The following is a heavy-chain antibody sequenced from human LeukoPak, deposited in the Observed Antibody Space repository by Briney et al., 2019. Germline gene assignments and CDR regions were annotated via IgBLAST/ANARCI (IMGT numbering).Heavy chain of an antibody. J-gene: IGHJ4*02. CDR1: GFTFSSYS. CDR3: ARAYSTGYPADY. CDR2: ISSSSSYI. D-gene: IGHD6-25*01. Sequence: PGGSLRLSCAASGFTFSSYSMNWVRQAPGKGLEWVSSISSSSSYIYYADSVKGRFTISRDNAKNSLYLQMNSLRAEDTAVYYCARAYSTGYPADYWGQGTLVTVSS. V-gene: IGHV3-21*01.